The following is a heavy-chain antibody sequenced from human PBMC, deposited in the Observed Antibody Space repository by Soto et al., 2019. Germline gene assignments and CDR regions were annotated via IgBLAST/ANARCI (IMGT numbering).Heavy chain of an antibody. Sequence: QLQLQESGPGLVKPSETLSLTCTVSGGSISSSSYYWGWIRQPPGKGLEWIGSIYYSGSTYYNPSLKSRVTISVDTSKNQFSLKLSSVTAADTAVYYGARMTTVTNGARYWGQGTLVTVSS. J-gene: IGHJ4*02. D-gene: IGHD4-17*01. CDR3: ARMTTVTNGARY. CDR1: GGSISSSSYY. CDR2: IYYSGST. V-gene: IGHV4-39*01.